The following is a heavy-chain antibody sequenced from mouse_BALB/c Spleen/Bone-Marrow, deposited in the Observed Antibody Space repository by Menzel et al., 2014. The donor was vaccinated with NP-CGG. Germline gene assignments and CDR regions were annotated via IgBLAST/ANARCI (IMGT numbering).Heavy chain of an antibody. V-gene: IGHV7-3*02. J-gene: IGHJ4*01. Sequence: EVKVEESGGGLVQPGGSLRLSCATSGFTFTGYYMSWVRQPPGKALEWLGFIRNKANGYTTEYSASVKGRFTISRDNSQSILYLQMNTLRAEDSATYYCARDDAMDYWGQGTSVTVSS. CDR1: GFTFTGYY. CDR3: ARDDAMDY. CDR2: IRNKANGYTT.